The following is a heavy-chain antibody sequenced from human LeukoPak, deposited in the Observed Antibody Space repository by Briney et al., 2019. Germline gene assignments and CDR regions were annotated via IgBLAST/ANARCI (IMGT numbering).Heavy chain of an antibody. D-gene: IGHD2-21*02. Sequence: SVTVSCTASGGTFSSYAISWVRQAPGQGLEWMGRIIPIFGIANYSQKFQGRVTITADKSTSTAYMELSSLRSEDTAVYYCAREPHIVVVTAIPSWFDPWGQGTLVTVSS. CDR1: GGTFSSYA. CDR2: IIPIFGIA. CDR3: AREPHIVVVTAIPSWFDP. V-gene: IGHV1-69*04. J-gene: IGHJ5*02.